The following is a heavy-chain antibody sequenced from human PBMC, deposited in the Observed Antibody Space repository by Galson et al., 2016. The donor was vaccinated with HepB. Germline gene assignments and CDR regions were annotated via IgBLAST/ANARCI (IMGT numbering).Heavy chain of an antibody. Sequence: SLRLSCAASGFTFSSYGMHWVRQAPGKGLEWVAVIWHDGTKKYFGDSVKGRFTISRDNSKNTLYLQMDSLRAEDSAVYYCAKGEHPYCDSTGCYTGTFEYWGQGTLVTVSS. V-gene: IGHV3-33*06. CDR2: IWHDGTKK. D-gene: IGHD2-2*02. J-gene: IGHJ4*02. CDR3: AKGEHPYCDSTGCYTGTFEY. CDR1: GFTFSSYG.